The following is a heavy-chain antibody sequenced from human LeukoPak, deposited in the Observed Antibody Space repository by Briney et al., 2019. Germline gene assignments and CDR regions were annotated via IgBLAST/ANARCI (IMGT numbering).Heavy chain of an antibody. CDR3: AREGTTMVGAFDI. D-gene: IGHD3-10*01. Sequence: SQTLSLTCTVSGGSISSGDYYWSWIRQPPGKGLEWIGEINHSGSTNYNPSLKSRVTISVDTSKNQFSLKLSSVTAADTAVYYCAREGTTMVGAFDIWGQGTMVTVSS. CDR2: INHSGST. CDR1: GGSISSGDYY. J-gene: IGHJ3*02. V-gene: IGHV4-30-4*08.